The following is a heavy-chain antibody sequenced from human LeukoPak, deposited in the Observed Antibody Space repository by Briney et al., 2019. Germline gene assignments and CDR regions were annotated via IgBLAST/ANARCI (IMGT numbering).Heavy chain of an antibody. CDR1: GGSISSSDCY. CDR2: IYYSGST. Sequence: PSQTLSLTCTVSGGSISSSDCYWSWIRQPPGKGLEWIGYIYYSGSTYSNPSLKSRVTISIDTSKNQFLLKLSSVTAADTAVYYCARDRYECSGGICSPYNWFDPWGQGTLVTVSS. J-gene: IGHJ5*02. D-gene: IGHD2-15*01. V-gene: IGHV4-30-4*01. CDR3: ARDRYECSGGICSPYNWFDP.